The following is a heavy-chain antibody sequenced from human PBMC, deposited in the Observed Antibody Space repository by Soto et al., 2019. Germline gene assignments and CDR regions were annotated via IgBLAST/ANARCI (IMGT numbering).Heavy chain of an antibody. CDR3: AKDDTDYDFWSGYFDY. Sequence: VGSLRLSCAASGFTFSSYAMSWVRQAPGKGLEWVSAISGSGGSTYYADSVKGRFTISRDNSKNTLYLQMNSLRAEDTAVYYCAKDDTDYDFWSGYFDYWGQGTLVTVSS. D-gene: IGHD3-3*01. J-gene: IGHJ4*02. CDR1: GFTFSSYA. CDR2: ISGSGGST. V-gene: IGHV3-23*01.